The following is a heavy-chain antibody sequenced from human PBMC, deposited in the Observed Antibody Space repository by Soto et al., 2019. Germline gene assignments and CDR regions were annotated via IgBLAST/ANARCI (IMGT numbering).Heavy chain of an antibody. V-gene: IGHV3-33*03. J-gene: IGHJ4*02. D-gene: IGHD2-15*01. CDR3: ARWGCSGSNCDLNQRSFDF. CDR1: GFIFNEYG. Sequence: QVQLVESGGGVVQPGRSLRLSCAASGFIFNEYGMHWVRQAPGKGLEWVAVIWYDGSNKYYADSVKGRFTFSRDNSKNKMSLQMNSLRVEDTAVYYCARWGCSGSNCDLNQRSFDFWGQGTLVTVSS. CDR2: IWYDGSNK.